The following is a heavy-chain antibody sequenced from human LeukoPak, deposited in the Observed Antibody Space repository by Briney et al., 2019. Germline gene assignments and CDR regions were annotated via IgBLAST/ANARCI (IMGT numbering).Heavy chain of an antibody. CDR3: AKGGQEGFDY. Sequence: PGGSLRLSCAASGFTFSSYAMSWVRQAPGKGLEWVSAISGSGGSTYYADSVKGRFTISRDNSKNTLYLQMSSLRAEDTAAYYCAKGGQEGFDYWGQGTLVTVSS. V-gene: IGHV3-23*01. J-gene: IGHJ4*02. D-gene: IGHD3-16*01. CDR1: GFTFSSYA. CDR2: ISGSGGST.